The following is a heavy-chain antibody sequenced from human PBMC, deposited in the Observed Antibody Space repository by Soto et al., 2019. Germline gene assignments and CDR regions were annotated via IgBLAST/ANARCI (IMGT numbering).Heavy chain of an antibody. J-gene: IGHJ6*03. CDR1: GYTFTSYY. D-gene: IGHD3-3*01. CDR3: ARDSGGYTIFGVVTPRDYMDV. Sequence: ASVKVSCKASGYTFTSYYMHWVRQAPGQGLEWMGIINPSGGSTSYAQKFQGRVTMTRDTSTSTVYMELSSLRSEDTAVYYCARDSGGYTIFGVVTPRDYMDVWGKGTTVNVSS. CDR2: INPSGGST. V-gene: IGHV1-46*03.